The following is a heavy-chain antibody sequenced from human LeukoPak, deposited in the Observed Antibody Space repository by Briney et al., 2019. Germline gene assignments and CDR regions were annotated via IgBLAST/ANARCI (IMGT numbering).Heavy chain of an antibody. CDR3: ARDDSSRDDSGGYHS. D-gene: IGHD3-22*01. CDR1: SASVTSHH. CDR2: VHFSGST. Sequence: SETLSLTCAVSSASVTSHHWAWIRQPAGKGLEWVGRVHFSGSTNYNPSLRSRVAISLDKSKNELSLTLKSVSGADTAVYFCARDDSSRDDSGGYHSWGQGILVTVSS. V-gene: IGHV4-4*07. J-gene: IGHJ4*02.